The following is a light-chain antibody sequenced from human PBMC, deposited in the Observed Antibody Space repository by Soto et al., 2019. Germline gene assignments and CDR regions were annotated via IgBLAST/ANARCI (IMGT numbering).Light chain of an antibody. Sequence: DIQVTQSPPTLSASVGDRVTITCRASQTISTWMAWYQQKPGKAPKLLVYDASTLQSGAASRFSGSGSGTEFTLIISGLQPDDSATYYCQQYTNTNNPWMFGQGTKVEI. CDR1: QTISTW. J-gene: IGKJ1*01. V-gene: IGKV1-5*01. CDR2: DAS. CDR3: QQYTNTNNPWM.